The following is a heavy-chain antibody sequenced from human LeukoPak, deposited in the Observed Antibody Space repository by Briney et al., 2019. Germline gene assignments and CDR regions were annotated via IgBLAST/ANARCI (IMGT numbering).Heavy chain of an antibody. Sequence: ASVKVSCKASGYTFTTYYMHWVRQAPGQGLQWMGIINPSGGSTSYAQKFQGRVTMTRDTSTGTVYMELSSLRSEDTAVYYCARDPTGAGLPDYWGQGTLVTVSS. D-gene: IGHD1-14*01. J-gene: IGHJ4*02. CDR2: INPSGGST. V-gene: IGHV1-46*01. CDR1: GYTFTTYY. CDR3: ARDPTGAGLPDY.